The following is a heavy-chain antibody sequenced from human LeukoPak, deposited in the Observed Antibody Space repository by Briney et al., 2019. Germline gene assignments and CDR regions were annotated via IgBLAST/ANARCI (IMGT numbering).Heavy chain of an antibody. J-gene: IGHJ3*02. D-gene: IGHD3-3*01. Sequence: PGGSLRLSCAASGFTFSSYRMSWVRQAPGKGLKWVANIKQDGSEKYYVDSVKGRFTISRDNAKTSLYLQMNSLRAEDTAVYYCAKEPGNGFWSGGVFDIWGQGTMVIVSS. CDR2: IKQDGSEK. V-gene: IGHV3-7*01. CDR1: GFTFSSYR. CDR3: AKEPGNGFWSGGVFDI.